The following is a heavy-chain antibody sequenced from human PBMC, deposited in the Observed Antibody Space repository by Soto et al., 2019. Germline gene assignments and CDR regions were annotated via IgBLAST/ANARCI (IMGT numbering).Heavy chain of an antibody. J-gene: IGHJ5*01. D-gene: IGHD2-21*02. V-gene: IGHV3-23*01. Sequence: GVSLRLSCAASGFTFSSYAMSWVRQAPGKGLEWVSAISGSGGSTYYADSVKGRFTISRDNSKNTLYLQMNSLRAEDTAVYYCANHSLVVVTAPRRYWLVTWGQEALEAVSS. CDR3: ANHSLVVVTAPRRYWLVT. CDR1: GFTFSSYA. CDR2: ISGSGGST.